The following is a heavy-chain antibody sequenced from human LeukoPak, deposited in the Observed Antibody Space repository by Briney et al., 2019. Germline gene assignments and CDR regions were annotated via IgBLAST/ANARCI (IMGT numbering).Heavy chain of an antibody. J-gene: IGHJ4*02. Sequence: ASARVSCKTSGYTFTAYYMHWVRQAPGQGLEWMGWINPINPNSDDIHYAQKFRGRVTMTRDTSISTAYVELSSLRADDTAVYYCARGGYSSSLYDYWGQGTLVTVSS. CDR3: ARGGYSSSLYDY. CDR1: GYTFTAYY. CDR2: INPINPNSDDI. D-gene: IGHD6-13*01. V-gene: IGHV1-2*02.